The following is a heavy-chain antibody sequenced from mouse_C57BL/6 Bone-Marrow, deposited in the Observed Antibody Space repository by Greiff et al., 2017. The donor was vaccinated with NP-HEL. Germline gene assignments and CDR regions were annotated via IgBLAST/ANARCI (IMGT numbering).Heavy chain of an antibody. J-gene: IGHJ2*01. CDR2: IDPGNGNT. D-gene: IGHD1-1*01. Sequence: VQLQQSVAELVRPGASVKLSCTASGFNFKNTYMHWVKQRPEQGLEWIGRIDPGNGNTKYAAKFKGKATLTADTSSNTAYLQLSSLTSEDTAIYCCARGYYYGSSYGRNYFDSWGQGTPLPVSS. V-gene: IGHV14-3*01. CDR3: ARGYYYGSSYGRNYFDS. CDR1: GFNFKNTY.